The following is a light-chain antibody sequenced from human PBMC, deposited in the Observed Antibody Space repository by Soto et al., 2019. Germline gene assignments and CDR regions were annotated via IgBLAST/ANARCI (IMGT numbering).Light chain of an antibody. J-gene: IGLJ1*01. Sequence: QSALTQPASVSRSPGQSITISCTGTSSDVGGYNYVSWYQHHPGKAPKLIIYDVSNRPSGVSIRFSGSKSDNTASLTISGLQPEDEADYHCGSYTTSNTRQIVFGTGTKVTVL. CDR1: SSDVGGYNY. CDR3: GSYTTSNTRQIV. V-gene: IGLV2-14*03. CDR2: DVS.